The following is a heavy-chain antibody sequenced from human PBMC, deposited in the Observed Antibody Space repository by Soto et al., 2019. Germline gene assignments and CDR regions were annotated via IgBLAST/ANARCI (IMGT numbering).Heavy chain of an antibody. V-gene: IGHV5-51*01. CDR1: GYSFTSYW. CDR2: IYPGDSDT. J-gene: IGHJ6*02. D-gene: IGHD2-2*01. CDR3: ARHGSRDIVVVPAALKYYYYGMDV. Sequence: GESLKISCKGSGYSFTSYWIGWVRQMPGKGLEWMGIIYPGDSDTRYSPSFQGQVTISADKSISTAYLQWSSLKASDTAMYYCARHGSRDIVVVPAALKYYYYGMDVWGQGTTVTVSS.